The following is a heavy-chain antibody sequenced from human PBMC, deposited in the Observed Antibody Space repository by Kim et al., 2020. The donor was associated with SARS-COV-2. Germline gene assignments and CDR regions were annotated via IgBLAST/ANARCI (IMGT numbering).Heavy chain of an antibody. D-gene: IGHD3-10*01. V-gene: IGHV3-21*01. CDR3: ARDLEISFPGSYYNPRQGDFDY. CDR1: GFTFSSYS. Sequence: GGSLRLSCAASGFTFSSYSMNWVRQAPGKGLEWVSSISSSSSYIYYADSVKGRFTISRDNAKNSLYLQMNSLRAEDTAVYYCARDLEISFPGSYYNPRQGDFDYWGQGTLVTVSS. CDR2: ISSSSSYI. J-gene: IGHJ4*02.